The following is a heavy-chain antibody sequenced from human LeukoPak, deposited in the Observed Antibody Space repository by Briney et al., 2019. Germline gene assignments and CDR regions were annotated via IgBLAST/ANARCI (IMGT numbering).Heavy chain of an antibody. CDR2: INPNDGDT. CDR1: GYTFTDYY. CDR3: ARANFLYCSSSTCLFDY. V-gene: IGHV1-2*02. J-gene: IGHJ4*02. Sequence: ASVKVSCKASGYTFTDYYMHWVRQAPGQGFEWMGWINPNDGDTNYQGRVTMTRDTSISTAHTEVSRLRSDDTAVYYCARANFLYCSSSTCLFDYWGQGTLVTVSS. D-gene: IGHD2-2*01.